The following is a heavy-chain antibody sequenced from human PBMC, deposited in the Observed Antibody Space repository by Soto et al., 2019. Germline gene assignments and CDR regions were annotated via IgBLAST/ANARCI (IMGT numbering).Heavy chain of an antibody. Sequence: GGSLRLSCAASGFTFSSYGMHWVRQAPGKGLEWVAVISYDGSNKYYADPVKGRFTISRDNSKNTLYLQMNSLRAEDTAVHYCARDFGSLGATIDYWGQGTLVTVSS. CDR2: ISYDGSNK. CDR1: GFTFSSYG. J-gene: IGHJ4*02. CDR3: ARDFGSLGATIDY. D-gene: IGHD1-26*01. V-gene: IGHV3-30*03.